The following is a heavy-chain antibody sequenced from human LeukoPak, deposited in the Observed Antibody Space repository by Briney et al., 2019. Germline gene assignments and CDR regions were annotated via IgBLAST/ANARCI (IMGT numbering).Heavy chain of an antibody. CDR2: TIPIFGTA. D-gene: IGHD3-22*01. CDR3: ARHYYDSSGYPNYYYYHYGMDV. Sequence: SVTDSCKASGGTFSSYAISWVRQPPGQGLEWMGGTIPIFGTANYAQKFQGRVTVTADESTSTAYMELSSLRSEDTAVYYCARHYYDSSGYPNYYYYHYGMDVWGQGTRVPLSS. V-gene: IGHV1-69*01. J-gene: IGHJ6*02. CDR1: GGTFSSYA.